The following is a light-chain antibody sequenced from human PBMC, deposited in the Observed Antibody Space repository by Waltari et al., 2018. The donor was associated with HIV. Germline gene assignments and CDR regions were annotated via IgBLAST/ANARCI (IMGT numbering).Light chain of an antibody. Sequence: QSALTQPLSASGSPGQSVTISCTATSSDVGGSTDVAWYQQHPGKAPKLMIYEVNNRPSGVPDRFSGSKSANTASLTVSGLQADDEADYYCNSYAGSNNWVFGGGTKLTVL. J-gene: IGLJ3*02. CDR3: NSYAGSNNWV. CDR2: EVN. V-gene: IGLV2-8*01. CDR1: SSDVGGSTD.